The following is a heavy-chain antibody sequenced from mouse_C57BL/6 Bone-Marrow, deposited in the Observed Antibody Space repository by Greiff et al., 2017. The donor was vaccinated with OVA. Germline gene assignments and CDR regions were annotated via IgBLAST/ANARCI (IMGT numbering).Heavy chain of an antibody. Sequence: EVKVVESGGGLVQPKGSLKLSCAASGFSFNTYAMNWVRQAPGKGLEWVARIRSKSNNYATYYADSVKDRFTISRDDSESMLYLQMNNLKTEDTAMYYCVRQGNYAAWFAYWGQGTLVTVSA. CDR3: VRQGNYAAWFAY. J-gene: IGHJ3*01. D-gene: IGHD2-1*01. CDR1: GFSFNTYA. V-gene: IGHV10-1*01. CDR2: IRSKSNNYAT.